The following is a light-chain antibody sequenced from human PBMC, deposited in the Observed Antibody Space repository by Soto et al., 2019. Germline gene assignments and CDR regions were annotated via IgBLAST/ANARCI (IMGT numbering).Light chain of an antibody. CDR3: SSYTSSITRV. J-gene: IGLJ2*01. CDR1: SRDVGGYNY. Sequence: QSALTQPASVSGSPGQSITISCTGTSRDVGGYNYVSWYQQHPGKAPKLMIYEVSNRPSGVSNRFSGSKSGNTASLTISGLQAEDEADYYCSSYTSSITRVFGGGTKLTVL. CDR2: EVS. V-gene: IGLV2-14*01.